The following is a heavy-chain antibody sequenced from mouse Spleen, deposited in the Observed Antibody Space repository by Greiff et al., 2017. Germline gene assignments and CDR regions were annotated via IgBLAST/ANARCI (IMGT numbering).Heavy chain of an antibody. J-gene: IGHJ3*01. V-gene: IGHV7-3*02. CDR1: GFTFTDYY. CDR3: ARDHYGSSLAY. CDR2: IRNKANGYTT. D-gene: IGHD1-1*01. Sequence: EVQGVESGGGLVQPGGSLRLSCATSGFTFTDYYMSWVRQPPGKALEWLGFIRNKANGYTTEYSASVKGRFTISRDNSQSILYLQMNTLRAEDSATYYCARDHYGSSLAYWGQGTLVTVSA.